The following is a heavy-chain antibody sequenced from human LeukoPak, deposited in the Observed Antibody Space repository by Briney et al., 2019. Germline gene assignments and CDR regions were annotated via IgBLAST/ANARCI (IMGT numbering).Heavy chain of an antibody. CDR1: GFTFSNYP. D-gene: IGHD3-22*01. V-gene: IGHV3-23*01. CDR2: IDTSGGST. J-gene: IGHJ4*02. Sequence: GGSLRLSCAASGFTFSNYPMAWVRQAPGKGLEWVSRIDTSGGSTFYADSVKGRFTISRDTSRNILYLQMNSLRVEDTAVYDSSGYLFDYWGQGTRVTVSS. CDR3: SGYLFDY.